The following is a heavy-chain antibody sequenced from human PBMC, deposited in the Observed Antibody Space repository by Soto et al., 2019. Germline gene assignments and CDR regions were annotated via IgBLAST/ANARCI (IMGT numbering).Heavy chain of an antibody. CDR3: ARTRVVVPAAIVYFDY. CDR1: GGSISSYY. CDR2: IYYSGST. D-gene: IGHD2-2*01. V-gene: IGHV4-59*08. J-gene: IGHJ4*02. Sequence: SETLSLTCTVSGGSISSYYWSWIRQPPGKGLEWIGYIYYSGSTNYNPSLKSRVTISVDTSKNQFSLKLSSVTAADTAVYYCARTRVVVPAAIVYFDYWGQGTLVTVSS.